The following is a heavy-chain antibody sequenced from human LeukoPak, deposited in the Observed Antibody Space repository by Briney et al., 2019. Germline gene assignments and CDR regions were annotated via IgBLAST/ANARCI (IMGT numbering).Heavy chain of an antibody. J-gene: IGHJ6*04. CDR2: IYPGDTDT. V-gene: IGHV5-51*01. D-gene: IGHD6-13*01. Sequence: GESLQISCKGSGYSFTSYWIGWVRQMPGKGLEWMGIIYPGDTDTRYSPSFQGQVTISADKSISTAYLQWSSLRASDTAMYYCARHVIAAAKLRGMDVWGKGTTVTVSS. CDR1: GYSFTSYW. CDR3: ARHVIAAAKLRGMDV.